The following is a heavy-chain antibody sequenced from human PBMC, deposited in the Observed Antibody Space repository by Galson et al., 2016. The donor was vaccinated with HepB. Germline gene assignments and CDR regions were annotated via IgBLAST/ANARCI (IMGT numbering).Heavy chain of an antibody. V-gene: IGHV3-30*02. CDR2: IRYDGSNK. CDR3: ARDFDY. Sequence: SLRLSCAASGFTFSSYGMHWVRQAPGRGLEWVTFIRYDGSNKYYADSVKGRFTISRDNSKNTLYLQMNSLRAEDAAVYYCARDFDYWGQGTLVTVSS. CDR1: GFTFSSYG. J-gene: IGHJ4*02.